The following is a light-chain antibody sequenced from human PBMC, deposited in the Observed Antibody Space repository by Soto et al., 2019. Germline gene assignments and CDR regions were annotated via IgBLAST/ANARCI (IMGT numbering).Light chain of an antibody. CDR1: QSVSSY. Sequence: EIVLTQSPATLSLSPGERATLSCRASQSVSSYLAWDQQKPGQAPRLLIYDASNRATGVPARFSGSGSGDASTHPITSIERDDFAVYYCQQPSNWPSTFGEGTKLE. CDR3: QQPSNWPST. J-gene: IGKJ2*02. CDR2: DAS. V-gene: IGKV3-11*01.